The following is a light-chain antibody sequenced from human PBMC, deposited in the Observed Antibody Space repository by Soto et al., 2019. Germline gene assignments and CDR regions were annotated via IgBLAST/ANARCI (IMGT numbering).Light chain of an antibody. CDR1: SRDVGAYKY. Sequence: QSVLAQPRSVSGSPGQSVTISCTGTSRDVGAYKYVSWYQQYPGKAPKLMIYDVTKRPSGVPDRFSGSKSGNTASLTISGLQAEDEADYYCCSYAGSSTFGVLGTGTKVTVL. CDR2: DVT. V-gene: IGLV2-11*01. J-gene: IGLJ1*01. CDR3: CSYAGSSTFGV.